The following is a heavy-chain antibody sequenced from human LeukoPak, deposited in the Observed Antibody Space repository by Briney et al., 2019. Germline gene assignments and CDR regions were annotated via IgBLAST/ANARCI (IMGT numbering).Heavy chain of an antibody. CDR3: ARVSGYSSSWFFDY. D-gene: IGHD6-13*01. CDR2: IWYDGSNE. Sequence: GGSLRLSCAASGFTFSSYAMSWVRQAPGKGLEWVALIWYDGSNEKYADSVKGRFTISSDNSKNTLHLQMNSLRAEDTAVYYCARVSGYSSSWFFDYWGQGTLVTVSS. CDR1: GFTFSSYA. J-gene: IGHJ4*02. V-gene: IGHV3-33*08.